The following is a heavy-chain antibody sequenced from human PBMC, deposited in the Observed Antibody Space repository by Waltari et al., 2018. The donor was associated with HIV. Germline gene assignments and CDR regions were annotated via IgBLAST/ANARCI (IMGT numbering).Heavy chain of an antibody. CDR1: GLIFTRLA. V-gene: IGHV3-23*01. CDR3: AKDRSYDSSGYFDY. D-gene: IGHD3-22*01. CDR2: INGGTTGT. Sequence: VQLLASGGELQQHGGSRRLRGAASGLIFTRLAMIGDGQCPGRGLEWVSSINGGTTGTFYAYSVKGRFTISRDSSKNTLYLQMNSLRAEDTAVYYCAKDRSYDSSGYFDYWGEGTLVTVSS. J-gene: IGHJ4*02.